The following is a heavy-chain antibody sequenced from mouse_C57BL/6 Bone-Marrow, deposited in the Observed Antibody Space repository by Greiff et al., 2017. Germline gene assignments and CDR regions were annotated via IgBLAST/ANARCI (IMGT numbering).Heavy chain of an antibody. V-gene: IGHV1-82*01. Sequence: QVQLQQSGPELVKPGASVTISCKASGYAFSSSWMNWVKQRPGKGLEWIGRIYPGDGDTKYTGKFKGKATLTADKSSSTAYMQLSSLTSEDAAVYFCARLDTAYWGQGTLVTVAA. CDR2: IYPGDGDT. J-gene: IGHJ3*01. CDR1: GYAFSSSW. CDR3: ARLDTAY.